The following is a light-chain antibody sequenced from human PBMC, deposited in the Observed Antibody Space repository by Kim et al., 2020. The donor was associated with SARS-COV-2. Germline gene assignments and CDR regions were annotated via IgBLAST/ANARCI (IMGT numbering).Light chain of an antibody. Sequence: DIQLTQSPSFVSASVGDRVTITCRASERLTGWVAWYQQKPGKAPKLLIYVTSRLQNGVPSRFSGSVSGTDFTLTIDNLQPEDFATYFCQQANSFPWTFGKGTKVDIK. CDR2: VTS. V-gene: IGKV1-12*01. CDR3: QQANSFPWT. J-gene: IGKJ1*01. CDR1: ERLTGW.